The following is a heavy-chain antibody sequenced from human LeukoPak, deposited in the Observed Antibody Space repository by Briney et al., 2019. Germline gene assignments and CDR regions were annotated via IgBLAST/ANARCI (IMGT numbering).Heavy chain of an antibody. Sequence: GESLKISCKGSGYSFTSYWIGWVRPMPGKGLEWMGIIYPGDSDTRYSPSFQGQVTISADKSSSTAYLQWSSLKASDTAMYYCARVSSSSWFSPFDYWGQGTLVTVSS. CDR1: GYSFTSYW. CDR2: IYPGDSDT. D-gene: IGHD6-13*01. V-gene: IGHV5-51*01. J-gene: IGHJ4*02. CDR3: ARVSSSSWFSPFDY.